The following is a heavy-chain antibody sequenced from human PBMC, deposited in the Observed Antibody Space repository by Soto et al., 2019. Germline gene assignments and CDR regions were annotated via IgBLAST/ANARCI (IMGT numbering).Heavy chain of an antibody. CDR2: ILPAHGIA. CDR3: AGDRGAVGFFDS. CDR1: GDTFGSYT. J-gene: IGHJ4*02. V-gene: IGHV1-69*08. D-gene: IGHD6-25*01. Sequence: QVQLVQSGAVMRKPGSSVKVSCKASGDTFGSYTLSWLRRAPGLGLEWMARILPAHGIANYAQKFQDKVTVTSDMSTQTTYLEITSLNSDDTAVFFCAGDRGAVGFFDSWGQGTLVNVSS.